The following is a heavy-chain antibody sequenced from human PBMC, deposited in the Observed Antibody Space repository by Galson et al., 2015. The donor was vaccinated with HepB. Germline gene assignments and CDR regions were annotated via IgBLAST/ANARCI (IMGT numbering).Heavy chain of an antibody. CDR1: GFPLSRYA. V-gene: IGHV3-30-3*01. D-gene: IGHD3-22*01. CDR2: ISNDRSNK. CDR3: ARDDDSSGYYDPYWYFDL. Sequence: SLRLSCAASGFPLSRYAMHWVRQAPGKGLEWVAVISNDRSNKDYADSVKGRFTISRGNSENTLYLQMNSLRAEDTAVYYCARDDDSSGYYDPYWYFDLWGRGTLVSVSS. J-gene: IGHJ2*01.